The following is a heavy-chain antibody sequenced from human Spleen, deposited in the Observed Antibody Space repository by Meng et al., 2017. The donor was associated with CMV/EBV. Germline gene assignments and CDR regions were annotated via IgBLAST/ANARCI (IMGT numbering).Heavy chain of an antibody. CDR2: INPNSSDT. CDR3: ARALQLSSPNYYESTTYYFDLDYFDY. CDR1: GYMFTAHY. Sequence: ASVKVSCKASGYMFTAHYMHWVRQAPGQGLEWMGWINPNSSDTKYAQKFQGRATMTRDTSFNTAYMELSSLRSDDTAVYYCARALQLSSPNYYESTTYYFDLDYFDYWGQGTLVTVSS. D-gene: IGHD3-22*01. J-gene: IGHJ4*02. V-gene: IGHV1-2*02.